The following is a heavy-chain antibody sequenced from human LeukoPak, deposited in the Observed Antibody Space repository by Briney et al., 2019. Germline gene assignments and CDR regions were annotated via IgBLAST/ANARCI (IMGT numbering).Heavy chain of an antibody. CDR2: INSDGSST. Sequence: GGSLRLSCAASGFTFSGYWMHWVRQAPGKGLVWVSRINSDGSSTSYADSVKGRFTISRDNAKNTLYLQMNSLRAEDTAVYYCARDEQYYDFWSGYYHNLFDYWGQGTLVTVSS. J-gene: IGHJ4*02. V-gene: IGHV3-74*01. CDR1: GFTFSGYW. D-gene: IGHD3-3*01. CDR3: ARDEQYYDFWSGYYHNLFDY.